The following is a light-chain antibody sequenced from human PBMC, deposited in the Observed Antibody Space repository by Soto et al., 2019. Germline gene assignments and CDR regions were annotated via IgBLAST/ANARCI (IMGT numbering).Light chain of an antibody. J-gene: IGKJ4*01. CDR3: QQYGSSPFS. V-gene: IGKV3-20*01. CDR2: AAS. Sequence: EIVLTQSPGTLSLSPGERATLSCRASQSVSGSYLAWYQQKPGQAPRLLIYAASNRATGIPERVKGSGSGNDFRLTVTRLEHEDVPVYYCQQYGSSPFSFGGGTKVEIK. CDR1: QSVSGSY.